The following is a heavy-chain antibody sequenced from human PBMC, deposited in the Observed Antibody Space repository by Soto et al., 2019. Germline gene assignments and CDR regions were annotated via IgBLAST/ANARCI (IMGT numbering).Heavy chain of an antibody. J-gene: IGHJ5*02. CDR3: AKDLLYCTNGVCYPGWFDP. Sequence: GGSLRLSCAASGFTFSSYAMSWVRQAPGKGLEWVSAISGSGGSTYYADSVKGRFTISRDNSKNTLYLQMNSLRAEDTAVYHCAKDLLYCTNGVCYPGWFDPWGQGTLVTVSS. D-gene: IGHD2-8*01. CDR2: ISGSGGST. V-gene: IGHV3-23*01. CDR1: GFTFSSYA.